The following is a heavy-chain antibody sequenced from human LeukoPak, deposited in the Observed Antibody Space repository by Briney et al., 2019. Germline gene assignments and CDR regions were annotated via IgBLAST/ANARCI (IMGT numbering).Heavy chain of an antibody. CDR2: IGNSRSK. Sequence: GGSLRLSCSTPGLYFLDHPIHWVRLAPGRGPEWVSGIGNSRSKGYADSVRGRFTISRDNPGNFVYLEMKSLRPEDTALYYCAKEIRRGDSPPDSWGQGTLVTVSS. J-gene: IGHJ4*02. CDR1: GLYFLDHP. CDR3: AKEIRRGDSPPDS. V-gene: IGHV3-9*01.